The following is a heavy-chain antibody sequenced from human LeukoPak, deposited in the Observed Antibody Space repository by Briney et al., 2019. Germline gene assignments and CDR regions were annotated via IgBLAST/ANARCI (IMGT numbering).Heavy chain of an antibody. J-gene: IGHJ3*02. Sequence: GGSLRLSCAASGFTFSSYGMHWVRRAPGKGLEWLAFIRYDGSNKYYADSVKGRFTISSDNSKNTLYLQMNSLRAEDTAVYYCAKDRYDSSGYRAFDIWGQGTMVTVSS. D-gene: IGHD3-22*01. CDR1: GFTFSSYG. V-gene: IGHV3-30*02. CDR2: IRYDGSNK. CDR3: AKDRYDSSGYRAFDI.